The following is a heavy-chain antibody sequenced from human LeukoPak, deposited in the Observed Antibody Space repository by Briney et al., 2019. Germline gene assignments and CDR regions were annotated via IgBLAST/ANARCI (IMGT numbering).Heavy chain of an antibody. CDR3: AMTAVAGTGDY. Sequence: GGSLRLSCAASGFTFSSYSLNWVRQAPGKGLEWVSVIYSGGSTYYADSVKGRFTISRDNSKNTLYLQMNSLRAEDTAVYYCAMTAVAGTGDYWGQGTLVTVSS. J-gene: IGHJ4*02. V-gene: IGHV3-66*01. CDR1: GFTFSSYS. D-gene: IGHD6-19*01. CDR2: IYSGGST.